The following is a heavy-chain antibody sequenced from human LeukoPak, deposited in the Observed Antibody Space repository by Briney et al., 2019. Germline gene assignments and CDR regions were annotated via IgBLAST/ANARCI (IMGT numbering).Heavy chain of an antibody. Sequence: PSETLSLTCTVSGGSISSYYWSWIRQPAGKGLEWIGEINHSGSTNYNPSLKSRVTISVDTSKNQFSLKLSSVTAADTAVYYCARQGDYGSGSYLFYYYYYMDVWGKGTTVTISS. CDR2: INHSGST. V-gene: IGHV4-59*08. D-gene: IGHD3-10*01. CDR1: GGSISSYY. CDR3: ARQGDYGSGSYLFYYYYYMDV. J-gene: IGHJ6*03.